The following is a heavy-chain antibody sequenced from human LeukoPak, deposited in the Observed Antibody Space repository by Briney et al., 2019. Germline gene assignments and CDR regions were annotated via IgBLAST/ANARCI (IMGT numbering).Heavy chain of an antibody. CDR2: IIPIFGTA. CDR3: ARGSSSGDYTFDY. D-gene: IGHD2-21*02. Sequence: ASVTVSCTASGGTFSSYAISWVRQAPGQGLEWMGGIIPIFGTANYAQKFQGRVTITADESTSTAYMELSSLRSEDTAVYYCARGSSSGDYTFDYWGQGTLVTVSS. CDR1: GGTFSSYA. V-gene: IGHV1-69*13. J-gene: IGHJ4*02.